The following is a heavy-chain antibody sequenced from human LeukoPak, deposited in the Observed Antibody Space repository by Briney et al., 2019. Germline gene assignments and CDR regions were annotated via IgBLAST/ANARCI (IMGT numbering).Heavy chain of an antibody. CDR3: AIDYGSGSLDY. CDR1: GYTFRTYD. V-gene: IGHV1-8*01. D-gene: IGHD3-10*01. Sequence: ASVKVSCKASGYTFRTYDINWVRQATGQGPEWMGWMKPSSGNTGYAQKFQGRVTMTRNTAISTAYMELSSLRSEDTAVYYCAIDYGSGSLDYWGQGTLVTVSS. J-gene: IGHJ4*02. CDR2: MKPSSGNT.